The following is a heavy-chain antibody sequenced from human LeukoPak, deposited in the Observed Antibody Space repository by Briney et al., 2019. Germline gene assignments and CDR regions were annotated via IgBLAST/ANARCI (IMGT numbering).Heavy chain of an antibody. CDR3: ARGANWGSPDY. CDR2: IYYSGST. D-gene: IGHD7-27*01. J-gene: IGHJ4*02. CDR1: GGSISSGGYY. Sequence: SETLSLTCTVSGGSISSGGYYWSWLRQHAGKGLELIGYIYYSGSTYYNPSLKSRVTISLDTSKNQFSLKLSSVTAADTAVYYCARGANWGSPDYWGQGTLVTVSS. V-gene: IGHV4-61*08.